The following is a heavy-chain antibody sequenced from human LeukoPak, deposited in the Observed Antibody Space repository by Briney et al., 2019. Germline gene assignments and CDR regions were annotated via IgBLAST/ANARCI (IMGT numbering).Heavy chain of an antibody. CDR3: ARDFAATGDYYYYTDV. CDR1: GFTFSDYY. D-gene: IGHD2-15*01. CDR2: ISSSGSSI. Sequence: GGSLRLSCAASGFTFSDYYMSWIRQAPGKGLEWVSYISSSGSSIYYADSVKGRFTISRDNAKNSLYLQMNSLRVEDTAVYYCARDFAATGDYYYYTDVWGKGTTVTVSS. J-gene: IGHJ6*03. V-gene: IGHV3-11*04.